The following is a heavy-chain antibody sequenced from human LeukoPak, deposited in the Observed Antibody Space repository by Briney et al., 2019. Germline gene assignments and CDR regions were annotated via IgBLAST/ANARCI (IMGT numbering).Heavy chain of an antibody. D-gene: IGHD2-15*01. CDR1: GYSISRVYY. CDR2: IYYSGST. J-gene: IGHJ6*03. CDR3: ARTTEGYCRGVSCYDYYYYMDV. Sequence: PETLSLTCTVSGYSISRVYYWGWIRQPPGKGLEWIGSIYYSGSTYYNPSLKSRVTISVDTSKNQFSLKLSSVTAADTAVYYCARTTEGYCRGVSCYDYYYYMDVWGKGTTVTVSS. V-gene: IGHV4-38-2*02.